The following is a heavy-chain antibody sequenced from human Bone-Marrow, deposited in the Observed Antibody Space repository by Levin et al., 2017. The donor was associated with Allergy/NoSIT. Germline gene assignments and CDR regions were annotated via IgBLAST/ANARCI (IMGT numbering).Heavy chain of an antibody. D-gene: IGHD2/OR15-2a*01. V-gene: IGHV3-72*01. CDR1: GFTFSDHF. CDR3: VRATTDFYYDY. Sequence: GGSLRLSCAASGFTFSDHFMDWVRQAPGKGLEWVGRIRKKGDGYSTEYAASVKGRFTISRDDSRKSLYVQLNSLKTEDTAVYYCVRATTDFYYDYWGQGTLVTVSS. CDR2: IRKKGDGYST. J-gene: IGHJ4*02.